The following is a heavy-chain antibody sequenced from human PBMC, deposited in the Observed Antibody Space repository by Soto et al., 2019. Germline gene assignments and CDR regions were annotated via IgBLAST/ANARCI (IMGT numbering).Heavy chain of an antibody. Sequence: QVQLVQSGAEVKKPGSSVKVSCKASGGTFSSYAISWVRQAPGQGLEWMGGIIPIFGTANYAQKFQGRVTITADISTSTAYRGLSSLRSGDTAVYYWAREGGVGATTGWDWGQGTLVTVSS. CDR3: AREGGVGATTGWD. D-gene: IGHD1-26*01. CDR2: IIPIFGTA. CDR1: GGTFSSYA. V-gene: IGHV1-69*06. J-gene: IGHJ4*02.